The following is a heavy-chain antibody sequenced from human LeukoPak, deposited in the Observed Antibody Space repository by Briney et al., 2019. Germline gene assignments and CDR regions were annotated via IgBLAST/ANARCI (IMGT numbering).Heavy chain of an antibody. J-gene: IGHJ6*02. CDR2: IYYSGST. CDR3: ARHHPYYYGMDV. CDR1: GGSISSYY. Sequence: PSETLSLTCTVSGGSISSYYWSWIRQPPGKGLEWIGYIYYSGSTNYNPSLKSRVTISVDTSKNQFSLKLSSVTAADTAVYYCARHHPYYYGMDVWGQGTTVTVSS. V-gene: IGHV4-59*08.